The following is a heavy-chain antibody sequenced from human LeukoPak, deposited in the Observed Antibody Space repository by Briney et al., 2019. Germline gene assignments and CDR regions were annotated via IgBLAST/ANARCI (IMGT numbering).Heavy chain of an antibody. D-gene: IGHD1-26*01. V-gene: IGHV3-23*01. CDR3: AKDHRDSGNYYYYYGLDV. Sequence: GGSLRLSCAASGFTFISYAMSWVRQAPGKGLEWVSSLSGNDGRPYYADSVKGRFTISRDNSKNTLYLQMNSLRAEDTAVYYCAKDHRDSGNYYYYYGLDVWGQGTMVTVSS. CDR2: LSGNDGRP. J-gene: IGHJ6*02. CDR1: GFTFISYA.